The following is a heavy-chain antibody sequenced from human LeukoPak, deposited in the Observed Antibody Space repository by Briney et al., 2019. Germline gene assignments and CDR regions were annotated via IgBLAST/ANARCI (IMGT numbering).Heavy chain of an antibody. CDR1: GFTFGTYA. CDR2: ISGSGGST. D-gene: IGHD2-21*02. CDR3: AKAYCGGDCYFDY. J-gene: IGHJ4*02. Sequence: PGGSLRLSCAAPGFTFGTYAMTWVRQAPGKGLEWVSVISGSGGSTYYADSVKGRFTISRDNSKNTLYLQMNSLRAEDTAVYYCAKAYCGGDCYFDYWGQGTLVTVSS. V-gene: IGHV3-23*01.